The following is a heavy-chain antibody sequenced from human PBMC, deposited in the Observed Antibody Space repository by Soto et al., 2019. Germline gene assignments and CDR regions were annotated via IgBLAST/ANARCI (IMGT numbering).Heavy chain of an antibody. CDR2: INHSGST. CDR1: GGSISSGGYS. Sequence: PSETLSLTCAVSGGSISSGGYSWSWIRQPPGKGLEWIGEINHSGSTNYNPSLKSRVTISVDTSKNQFSLKLSSVTAADTAVYYCARVSGIYYYGMDVWGQGTTVTAP. V-gene: IGHV4-30-2*01. CDR3: ARVSGIYYYGMDV. J-gene: IGHJ6*02. D-gene: IGHD3-10*01.